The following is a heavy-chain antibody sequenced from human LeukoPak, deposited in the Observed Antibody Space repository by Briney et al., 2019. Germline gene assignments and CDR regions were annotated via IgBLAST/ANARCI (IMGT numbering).Heavy chain of an antibody. CDR2: IYTSGSA. V-gene: IGHV4-4*07. Sequence: PSETLSLTCTVSGDSISVYYWTWIRQPAGKGLEWIGRIYTSGSANYNPSLKSRVTMSVDTSKNRFSLRLTSVTAADTAVYYCARGGDSSSWSVDHWGQGTLVTVSS. CDR1: GDSISVYY. CDR3: ARGGDSSSWSVDH. D-gene: IGHD6-13*01. J-gene: IGHJ4*02.